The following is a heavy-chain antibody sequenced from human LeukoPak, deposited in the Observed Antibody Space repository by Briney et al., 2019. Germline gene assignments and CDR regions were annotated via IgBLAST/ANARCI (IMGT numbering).Heavy chain of an antibody. CDR1: GGSISSNSYY. CDR3: ARGDYGVDY. V-gene: IGHV4-39*07. Sequence: SETLSLTCTVSGGSISSNSYYWGWIRQPPGKGLEWIVSMYYSGSTYYNPSLKSRVTMSVDTSKNQFSLKLSAVTAADTAVYYCARGDYGVDYWGQGTLVTVSS. D-gene: IGHD4-17*01. CDR2: MYYSGST. J-gene: IGHJ4*02.